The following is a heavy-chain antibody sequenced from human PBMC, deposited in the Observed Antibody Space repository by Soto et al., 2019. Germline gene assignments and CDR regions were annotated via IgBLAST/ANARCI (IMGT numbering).Heavy chain of an antibody. CDR2: VSGYNYNT. V-gene: IGHV1-18*01. CDR3: GRSSSMLGAGWSDS. Sequence: QVQLEQSGPKVKKSGASVKVSCKASGYSFRSYGINWVRQAPGQGLEWIGWVSGYNYNTKYAQKLQGRITVTTDTSTNTAYMELRSLRSDDTAVYYCGRSSSMLGAGWSDSWGRGTLVTVSS. J-gene: IGHJ5*01. CDR1: GYSFRSYG. D-gene: IGHD2-8*01.